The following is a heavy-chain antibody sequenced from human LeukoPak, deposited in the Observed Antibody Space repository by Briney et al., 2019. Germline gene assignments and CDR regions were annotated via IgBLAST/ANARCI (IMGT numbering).Heavy chain of an antibody. CDR3: AAHLGIAVAGTEGNWFDP. Sequence: SVKVSCKTSVFTFTSSTMQWVRQARGQRLEWIGWIVVDSGNTNYAQMFQERVTITRDMSTSTAYMELSSLRSEDTAVYYCAAHLGIAVAGTEGNWFDPWGQGTLVTVSS. V-gene: IGHV1-58*02. J-gene: IGHJ5*02. CDR2: IVVDSGNT. CDR1: VFTFTSST. D-gene: IGHD6-19*01.